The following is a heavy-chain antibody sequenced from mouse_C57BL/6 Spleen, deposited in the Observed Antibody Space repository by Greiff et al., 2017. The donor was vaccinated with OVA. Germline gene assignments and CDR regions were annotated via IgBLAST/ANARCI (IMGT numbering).Heavy chain of an antibody. J-gene: IGHJ4*01. V-gene: IGHV1-15*01. Sequence: QVQLQQSGAELVRPGASVTLSCKASGYTFTDYEMHWVKQTPVHGLEWIGAIDPETGGTAYNQKFKGKAILTADKSSSTAYMELRSLTSEDSAVYYCTRSGYGIAMDYWGQGTSVTVSS. CDR2: IDPETGGT. D-gene: IGHD1-1*01. CDR3: TRSGYGIAMDY. CDR1: GYTFTDYE.